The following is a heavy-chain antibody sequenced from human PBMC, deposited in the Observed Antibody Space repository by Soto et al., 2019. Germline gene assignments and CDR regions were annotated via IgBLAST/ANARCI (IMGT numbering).Heavy chain of an antibody. CDR1: GFTFSNHW. CDR2: INSDGSST. V-gene: IGHV3-74*01. CDR3: ARDFWRNGVCLDV. D-gene: IGHD2-8*01. Sequence: GGSLRLSCAASGFTFSNHWMHWVRQAPGNGLVWVSRINSDGSSTSYADSVKGRFTISRDNAKNTLYLQMNSLRAEDTAVFYCARDFWRNGVCLDVWGQGTTVTVSS. J-gene: IGHJ6*02.